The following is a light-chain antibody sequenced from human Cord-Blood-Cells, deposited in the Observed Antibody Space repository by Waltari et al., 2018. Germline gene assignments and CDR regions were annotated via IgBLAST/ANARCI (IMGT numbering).Light chain of an antibody. CDR3: QSYDSSLSGYV. Sequence: QSVLTQPPPVSGAPGQRVTIPCTRRRSNIRAGCSLHCYQQLPGTAHKLLIYGNSNRPSGFPDRFAGSKSGTSASLAITGLQAEDEADYYCQSYDSSLSGYVFGTGTKVTVL. J-gene: IGLJ1*01. CDR1: RSNIRAGCS. CDR2: GNS. V-gene: IGLV1-40*01.